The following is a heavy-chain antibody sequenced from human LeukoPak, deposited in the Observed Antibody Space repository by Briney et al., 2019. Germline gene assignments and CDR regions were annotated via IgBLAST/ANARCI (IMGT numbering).Heavy chain of an antibody. CDR1: GYTFTSYD. CDR3: AREPIVGATRYWFDP. Sequence: VASVKVSCTSSGYTFTSYDINWVRQATGPGLGWMGWRNPNSGNTAYAQKFQGRVTMTRNTSISTAYMELSNLRSEDTAVYYCAREPIVGATRYWFDPWGQGTLVTVSS. D-gene: IGHD1-26*01. CDR2: RNPNSGNT. V-gene: IGHV1-8*01. J-gene: IGHJ5*02.